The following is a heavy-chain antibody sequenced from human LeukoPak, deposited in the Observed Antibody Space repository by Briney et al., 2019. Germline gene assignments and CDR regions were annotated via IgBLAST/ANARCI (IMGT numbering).Heavy chain of an antibody. J-gene: IGHJ6*02. CDR2: INHSGST. CDR3: ARGAQYYYYGMDV. Sequence: SETLSLTCAVYGGSFSGYYWSWIRQPPGKGLEWIGEINHSGSTNYNPSLKSRVTISVDTSENQFSLKLSSVTAADTAVYYCARGAQYYYYGMDVWGQGTTVTVSS. CDR1: GGSFSGYY. V-gene: IGHV4-34*01.